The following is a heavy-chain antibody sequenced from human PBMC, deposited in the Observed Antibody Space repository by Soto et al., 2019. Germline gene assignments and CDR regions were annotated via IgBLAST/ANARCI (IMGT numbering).Heavy chain of an antibody. CDR1: GYTFTSYG. CDR3: ARDRYRDDILTRVPLAV. Sequence: ASVKVSCKASGYTFTSYGISWVLRAPGQGLEWMGWISAYNGNTNYAQKLQGRVTMTTDTSTSTAYMELRSLRSDDTAVYYCARDRYRDDILTRVPLAVRAQRTTVPVSS. J-gene: IGHJ6*02. CDR2: ISAYNGNT. D-gene: IGHD3-9*01. V-gene: IGHV1-18*01.